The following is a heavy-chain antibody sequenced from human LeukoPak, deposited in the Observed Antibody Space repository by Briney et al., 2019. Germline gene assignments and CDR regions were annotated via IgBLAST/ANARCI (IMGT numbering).Heavy chain of an antibody. D-gene: IGHD3-9*01. CDR2: INHSGST. J-gene: IGHJ4*02. Sequence: SETLSLTCAVYGGSFSGYYWSWIRQPPGKGLEWIGEINHSGSTNYNPSLKSRVTISVDTSKNQFSLKLSSVTAADTAVYYCARHPQYYDILTGYYRWGRVHFDYWGQGTLVTVSS. V-gene: IGHV4-34*01. CDR1: GGSFSGYY. CDR3: ARHPQYYDILTGYYRWGRVHFDY.